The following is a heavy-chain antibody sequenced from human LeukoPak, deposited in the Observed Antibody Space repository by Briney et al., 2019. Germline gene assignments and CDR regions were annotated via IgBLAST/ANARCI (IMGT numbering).Heavy chain of an antibody. CDR3: ARRERYACWCDP. V-gene: IGHV4-39*01. CDR2: IYYSGST. Sequence: PSETLSLTCTVPGGSISSSSYYWGWIRQPPGKGLEWIGSIYYSGSTYYNPSLKSRVTISVDTSKNQFSLKLSSVTAADTAVYYCARRERYACWCDPWGQGTLVTVSS. CDR1: GGSISSSSYY. D-gene: IGHD1-1*01. J-gene: IGHJ5*02.